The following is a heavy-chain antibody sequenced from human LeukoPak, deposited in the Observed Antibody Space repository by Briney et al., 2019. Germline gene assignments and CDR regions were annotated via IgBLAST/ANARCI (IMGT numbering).Heavy chain of an antibody. CDR1: GYTFTGYY. Sequence: ASVKVSCKASGYTFTGYYMHWVRQAPGQGLEWMGRINPNSGGTNYAQKFQGRVTMTRDTSISTAYMELSRLRSDDTAVYYCARDQRFLEWLLRFDYWGQGTLVTVSS. CDR2: INPNSGGT. V-gene: IGHV1-2*06. CDR3: ARDQRFLEWLLRFDY. D-gene: IGHD3-3*01. J-gene: IGHJ4*02.